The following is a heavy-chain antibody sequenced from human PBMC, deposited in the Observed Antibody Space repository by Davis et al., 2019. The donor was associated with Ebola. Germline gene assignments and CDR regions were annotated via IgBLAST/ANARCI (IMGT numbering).Heavy chain of an antibody. D-gene: IGHD3-10*01. CDR1: GFTFSSYA. CDR2: INSDGSST. J-gene: IGHJ6*02. Sequence: HTGGSLRLSCAASGFTFSSYAMSWVRQAPGKGLVWVSRINSDGSSTSYADSVKGRFTISRDNSKNTLYLQMNSLRAEDTAVYYCARDSVVRGVIGDYGMDVWGQGTTVTVSS. V-gene: IGHV3-74*01. CDR3: ARDSVVRGVIGDYGMDV.